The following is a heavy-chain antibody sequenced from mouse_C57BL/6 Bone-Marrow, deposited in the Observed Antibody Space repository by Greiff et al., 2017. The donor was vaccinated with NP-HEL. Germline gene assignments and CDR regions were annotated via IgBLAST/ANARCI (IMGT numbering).Heavy chain of an antibody. J-gene: IGHJ2*01. CDR2: INYDGSST. CDR1: GFTFSDYY. Sequence: EVQRVESEGGLVQPGSSMKLSCTASGFTFSDYYMAWVRQVPEKGLEWVANINYDGSSTYYLDSLKSRFIISRDNAKNILYLQMSSLKSEDTATYYCARCKVYFDYWGQGTTLTVSS. CDR3: ARCKVYFDY. V-gene: IGHV5-16*01.